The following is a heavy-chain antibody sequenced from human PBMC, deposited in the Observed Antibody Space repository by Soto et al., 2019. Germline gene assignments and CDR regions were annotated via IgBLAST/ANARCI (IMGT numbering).Heavy chain of an antibody. CDR3: ARAVSPYFGTWFDP. Sequence: QLQLQESGPGLVKPSETLSLTCAVSGGSITSGNSYSWAWIRQPPGRGLEWIGSISQTGSTSYNRSLKSRVSVSLDKSKNQFSLRLSSVTAADMAVYYCARAVSPYFGTWFDPWGQGTLVTVSS. J-gene: IGHJ5*02. V-gene: IGHV4-30-2*01. CDR2: ISQTGST. D-gene: IGHD3-10*01. CDR1: GGSITSGNSYS.